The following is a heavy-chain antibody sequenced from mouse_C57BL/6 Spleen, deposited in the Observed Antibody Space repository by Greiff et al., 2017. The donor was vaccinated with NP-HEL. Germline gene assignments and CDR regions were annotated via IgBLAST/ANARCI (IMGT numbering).Heavy chain of an antibody. CDR3: ARHGTDYAMDY. CDR1: GFTFSSYT. J-gene: IGHJ4*01. CDR2: ISGGGGNT. Sequence: DVMLVESGGGLVKPGGSLKLSCAASGFTFSSYTMSWVRQTPEKRLEWVATISGGGGNTYYPDSVKGRFTISRDNAKNTLYLQMSSLRSEDTALYYCARHGTDYAMDYWGQGTSVTVSS. V-gene: IGHV5-9*01.